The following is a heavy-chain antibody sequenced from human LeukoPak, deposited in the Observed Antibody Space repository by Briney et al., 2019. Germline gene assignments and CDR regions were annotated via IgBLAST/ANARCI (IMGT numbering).Heavy chain of an antibody. D-gene: IGHD6-13*01. CDR2: IWYDGSNK. J-gene: IGHJ4*02. CDR3: AKDRFVEEQQGIDY. CDR1: GFTFSSYG. V-gene: IGHV3-33*06. Sequence: PGGSLRLSCAASGFTFSSYGMHWVRQAPGKGLEWVAVIWYDGSNKYYADSVKGRFTISRDNSKNTLYLQMNSLRAEDTAVYYCAKDRFVEEQQGIDYWGQGTLVTVSS.